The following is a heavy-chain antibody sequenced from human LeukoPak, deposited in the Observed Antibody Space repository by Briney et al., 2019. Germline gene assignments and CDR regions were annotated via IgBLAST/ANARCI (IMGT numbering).Heavy chain of an antibody. D-gene: IGHD2-2*01. CDR2: IYYSGST. CDR3: ARSKYQLLSQYNWFDP. V-gene: IGHV4-31*03. CDR1: GGSISSGGYY. J-gene: IGHJ5*02. Sequence: SETLSLTCTVSGGSISSGGYYWSWIRQHPGKGLEWIGYIYYSGSTNCNPSLKSRVTISVDTSKNQFSLKLSSVTAADTAVYYCARSKYQLLSQYNWFDPWGQGTLVTVSS.